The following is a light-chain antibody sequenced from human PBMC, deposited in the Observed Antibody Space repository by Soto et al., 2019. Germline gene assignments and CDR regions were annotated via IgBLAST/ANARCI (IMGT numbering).Light chain of an antibody. CDR3: QQDDNILIS. CDR2: DAS. Sequence: RSAFVVDVVTIIFQACQEISNYLNWYQQKPGKAPKLLIYDASNLETGVPSRFSGSGSGTDFTFTISCLQPEDITTYYCQQDDNILISLGQRTRLAIK. V-gene: IGKV1-33*01. J-gene: IGKJ5*01. CDR1: QEISNY.